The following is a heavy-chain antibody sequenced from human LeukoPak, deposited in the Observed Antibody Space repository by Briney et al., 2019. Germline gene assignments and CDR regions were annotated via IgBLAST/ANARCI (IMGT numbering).Heavy chain of an antibody. CDR3: ARSPHRLIGHWFDP. J-gene: IGHJ5*02. Sequence: SETLSLTCTVSGGSINSYYWGWIRQPAGKGLEWIGRIFSSGNTIYNPSLQSRVTMSVDTSKNQFSLRLNSVTAADTAVYYCARSPHRLIGHWFDPWGQGTLVTVSS. D-gene: IGHD3-16*01. CDR2: IFSSGNT. V-gene: IGHV4-4*07. CDR1: GGSINSYY.